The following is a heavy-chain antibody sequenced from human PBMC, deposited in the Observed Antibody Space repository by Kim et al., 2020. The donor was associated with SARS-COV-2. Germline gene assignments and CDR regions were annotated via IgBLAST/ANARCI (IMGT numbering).Heavy chain of an antibody. D-gene: IGHD6-13*01. CDR1: GYTFTGYY. CDR3: AVGYMYSSSWYYFDY. Sequence: ASVKVSCKASGYTFTGYYMHWVRQAPGQGLEWMGWINPNSGGTNYAQKFQGRVTMTRDTSISTAYMELSRLRSDDTAVYYCAVGYMYSSSWYYFDYWGQGTLVTVSS. V-gene: IGHV1-2*02. CDR2: INPNSGGT. J-gene: IGHJ4*02.